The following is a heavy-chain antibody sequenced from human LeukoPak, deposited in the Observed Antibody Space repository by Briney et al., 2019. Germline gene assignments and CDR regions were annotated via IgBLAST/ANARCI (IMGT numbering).Heavy chain of an antibody. J-gene: IGHJ3*02. Sequence: SETLSLTCTVSGGSISSYYWSWIRQPAGKGLEWIGRIYTSGSTNYNPSLKSRVTMSVDMSKNQFSLKLSSVTAADTAVYYCARDRGYSSGLDAFDIWGQGTMVTVSS. CDR2: IYTSGST. V-gene: IGHV4-4*07. D-gene: IGHD6-19*01. CDR3: ARDRGYSSGLDAFDI. CDR1: GGSISSYY.